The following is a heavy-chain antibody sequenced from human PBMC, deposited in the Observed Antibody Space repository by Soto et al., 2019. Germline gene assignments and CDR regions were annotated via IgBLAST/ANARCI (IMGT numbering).Heavy chain of an antibody. J-gene: IGHJ5*02. CDR2: ISGSGGAT. CDR3: AKDALDIVVVPAASWFDP. Sequence: GGSLSLSCAASGFTFSSYAMSWVRQAPGKGLEWVSGISGSGGATYYADSVKGRFTISRDNSKNTLYLQMNSLRAEDTAVYYCAKDALDIVVVPAASWFDPWGQGTLVTVSS. D-gene: IGHD2-2*01. CDR1: GFTFSSYA. V-gene: IGHV3-23*01.